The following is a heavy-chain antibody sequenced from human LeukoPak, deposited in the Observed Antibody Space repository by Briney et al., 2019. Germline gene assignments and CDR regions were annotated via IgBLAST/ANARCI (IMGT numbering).Heavy chain of an antibody. CDR1: GGSISSGSYY. CDR3: ARDIGTYYDILTGYYGAFDI. V-gene: IGHV4-61*01. D-gene: IGHD3-9*01. J-gene: IGHJ3*02. Sequence: PSETLSLTCTVSGGSISSGSYYWSWIRQPPGKGLEWIGYIYYSGSTNYNPSLKSRVTISVDTSKNQFSLKLSSVTAADTAVYYCARDIGTYYDILTGYYGAFDIWGQGTMVTVSS. CDR2: IYYSGST.